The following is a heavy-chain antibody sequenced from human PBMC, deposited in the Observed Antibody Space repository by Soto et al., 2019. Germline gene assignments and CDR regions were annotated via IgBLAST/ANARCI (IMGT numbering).Heavy chain of an antibody. CDR3: ARDLGGSGSYYYYYYGMDV. CDR2: IWYDGSNK. D-gene: IGHD3-10*01. Sequence: GGSLRLSCAASGFTFSSYGMHWVRQAPGKRLEWVAVIWYDGSNKYYADSVKGRFTISRDNSKNTLYLQMNSLRAEDTAVYYCARDLGGSGSYYYYYYGMDVWGQGTTATVSS. J-gene: IGHJ6*02. CDR1: GFTFSSYG. V-gene: IGHV3-33*01.